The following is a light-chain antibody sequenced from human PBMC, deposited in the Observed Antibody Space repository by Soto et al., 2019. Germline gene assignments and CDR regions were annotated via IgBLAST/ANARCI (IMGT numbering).Light chain of an antibody. CDR2: EVS. J-gene: IGLJ3*02. V-gene: IGLV2-14*01. CDR1: SSDVGAYNF. Sequence: QSALTQPASVSGSPGQSITISCTGTSSDVGAYNFVSWYQHHPGTAPKLMIYEVSNRPSGAPNRFSGSKSGNTASLTISGLQTEDEADYYCYSYRGSNAWVFGGGTKLTVL. CDR3: YSYRGSNAWV.